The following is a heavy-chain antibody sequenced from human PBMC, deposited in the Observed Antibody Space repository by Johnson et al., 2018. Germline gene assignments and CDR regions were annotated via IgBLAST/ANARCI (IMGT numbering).Heavy chain of an antibody. CDR3: ARGSNDYGDYGEAFDI. Sequence: VQLVQSGGGLVKPGGSLRLSCAASGFTFRSYSMNWVRQAPGKGLEWVSSISSSSSYIYYADSVKGRFTISRDNAKNSLYLQMNSLRAEDTAVYYCARGSNDYGDYGEAFDIWGQGTMVTVSS. J-gene: IGHJ3*02. D-gene: IGHD4-17*01. CDR1: GFTFRSYS. V-gene: IGHV3-21*04. CDR2: ISSSSSYI.